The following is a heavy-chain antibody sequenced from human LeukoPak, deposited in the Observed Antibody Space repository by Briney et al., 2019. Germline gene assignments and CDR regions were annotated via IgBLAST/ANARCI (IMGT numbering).Heavy chain of an antibody. CDR1: GFTFSSYA. CDR2: ISVSGGST. V-gene: IGHV3-23*01. J-gene: IGHJ3*01. D-gene: IGHD3-22*01. Sequence: PGGSLRLSCAASGFTFSSYAMSWVRQAPGKWLEWVSAISVSGGSTYYADSVKGRFTISRGNSKNTLYLQMNSLRAEDTAVYYCAKPPITMITSSFWGQGTMVTVSS. CDR3: AKPPITMITSSF.